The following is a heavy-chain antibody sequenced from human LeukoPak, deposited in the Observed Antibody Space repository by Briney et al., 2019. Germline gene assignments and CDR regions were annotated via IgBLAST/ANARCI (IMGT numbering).Heavy chain of an antibody. CDR1: GYPFTWYY. D-gene: IGHD1-26*01. CDR3: ARAEWELLLGYYYYYMDV. CDR2: LNPNSGGT. V-gene: IGHV1-2*02. Sequence: SVQVSCKASGYPFTWYYLHWVRPAPGQGLEWMGWLNPNSGGTNYSQKFQGRVTMTRDTSISTAYMELSSLRSDDTAVYYCARAEWELLLGYYYYYMDVWGKGTTVTVSS. J-gene: IGHJ6*03.